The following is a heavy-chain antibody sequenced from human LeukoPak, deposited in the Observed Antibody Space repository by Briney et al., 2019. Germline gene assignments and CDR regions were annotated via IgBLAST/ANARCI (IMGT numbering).Heavy chain of an antibody. CDR3: ARWSSSSDWYFGTFDI. Sequence: ASVKVSCKASGYTFNTYGISWVRQAPGQSLEWMGWISTYDGNTNYAQNLQGRVTMTTDTSTRTAYMELRSLRSGDTAVYYCARWSSSSDWYFGTFDIWGQGTTVTISS. J-gene: IGHJ3*02. D-gene: IGHD6-19*01. CDR2: ISTYDGNT. V-gene: IGHV1-18*01. CDR1: GYTFNTYG.